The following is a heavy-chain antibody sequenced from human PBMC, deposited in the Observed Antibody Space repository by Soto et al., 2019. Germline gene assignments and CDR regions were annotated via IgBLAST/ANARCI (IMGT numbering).Heavy chain of an antibody. Sequence: QITLKESGPTLVKPTQTLTLTCTFSGFSLTTGGLGVGWIRQPPGKALEWLAIIFWDDDKRYSPSLESRLSFTKDTSKNQLVLTMTNMDPVDTGTYYCARMDCTATQCSFDYWGQGTLVTVSS. J-gene: IGHJ4*02. CDR1: GFSLTTGGLG. CDR2: IFWDDDK. V-gene: IGHV2-5*02. D-gene: IGHD2-8*01. CDR3: ARMDCTATQCSFDY.